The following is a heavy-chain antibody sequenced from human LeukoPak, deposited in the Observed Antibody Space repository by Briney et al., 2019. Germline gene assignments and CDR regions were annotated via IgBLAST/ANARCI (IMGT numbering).Heavy chain of an antibody. CDR2: ISAYNGNT. Sequence: GASVKVSCKASGYTFTSYGIRWVRQAPGQGLEWMGWISAYNGNTNYAQKLQGRVTMTTDTSTSTAYMELRSLRSDDTAVYYCARDSWPGSSGWYGAFDIWGQGTMVTVSS. V-gene: IGHV1-18*01. D-gene: IGHD6-19*01. CDR3: ARDSWPGSSGWYGAFDI. CDR1: GYTFTSYG. J-gene: IGHJ3*02.